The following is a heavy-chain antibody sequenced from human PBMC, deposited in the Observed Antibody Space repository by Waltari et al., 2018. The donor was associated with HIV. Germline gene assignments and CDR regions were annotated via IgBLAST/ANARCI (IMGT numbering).Heavy chain of an antibody. J-gene: IGHJ6*01. D-gene: IGHD3-22*01. V-gene: IGHV1-8*02. Sequence: QVPLVQSGPEIKRPGASVKISCKGYGYNFINFDVNWVRQAAGQGPEWLGWMNPNSGNTASPYIFEERVTMTRDISTDTAYMEMSGLTPEDTAIYYCARNSSGKGNRYFYYGLDVWGQGTPVTV. CDR3: ARNSSGKGNRYFYYGLDV. CDR1: GYNFINFD. CDR2: MNPNSGNT.